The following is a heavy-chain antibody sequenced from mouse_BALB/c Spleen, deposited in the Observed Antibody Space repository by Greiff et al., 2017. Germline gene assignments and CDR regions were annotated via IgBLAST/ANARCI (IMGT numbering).Heavy chain of an antibody. Sequence: VHVKQSGAELVKPGDSVKLSCTASGFNINDTYMHWVKQRPEQGLEWIGRIDPANGNTKYDPKFQGKATITADTSSNTAYLQLSSQTSEDTAVYYCAREVDDWGQGTTLTVSS. CDR3: AREVDD. J-gene: IGHJ2*01. CDR1: GFNINDTY. CDR2: IDPANGNT. V-gene: IGHV14-3*02.